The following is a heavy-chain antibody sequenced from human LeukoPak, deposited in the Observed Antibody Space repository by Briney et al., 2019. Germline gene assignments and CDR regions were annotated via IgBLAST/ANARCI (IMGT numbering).Heavy chain of an antibody. CDR1: GFTFSSYG. CDR2: ISGSGGST. D-gene: IGHD3-22*01. J-gene: IGHJ4*02. V-gene: IGHV3-23*01. CDR3: AKEAMIVVVNTGDYFDY. Sequence: GGSLRLSCAASGFTFSSYGMHWVRQAPGKGLEWVSAISGSGGSTYYADSVKGRFTISRDNSKNTLYLQMNSLRAEDTAVYYCAKEAMIVVVNTGDYFDYWGQGTLVTVSS.